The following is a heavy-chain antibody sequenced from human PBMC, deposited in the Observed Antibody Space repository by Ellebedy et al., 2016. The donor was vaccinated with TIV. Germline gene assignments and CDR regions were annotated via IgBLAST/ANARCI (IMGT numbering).Heavy chain of an antibody. D-gene: IGHD4-17*01. V-gene: IGHV3-7*01. CDR2: INHDGGAP. CDR3: ASDGSYGDYRPTMHTLSM. J-gene: IGHJ3*02. CDR1: GFSFRSYW. Sequence: GGSLRLSCASSGFSFRSYWMTWVRQAPGKGLEWVANINHDGGAPHYVDSVQGRFTISRDNAKNSLYLQLNSLRVDDTAVYFCASDGSYGDYRPTMHTLSMWGQGTMVTVS.